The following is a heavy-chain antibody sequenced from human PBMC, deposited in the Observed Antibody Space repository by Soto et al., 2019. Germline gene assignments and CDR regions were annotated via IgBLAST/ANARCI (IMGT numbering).Heavy chain of an antibody. CDR2: IYCSGGS. J-gene: IGHJ4*02. CDR1: GGAISICSYY. D-gene: IGHD3-22*01. Sequence: EALSLTCTVSGGAISICSYYWGWIGQRPGKGLGWVGSIYCSGGSDDNPSLKGRVTISVDTAKNEFSLMLSSVAAADTAVYDCARGGVDYYESSGYYFSPYYFDYWGQGTLVTVSS. CDR3: ARGGVDYYESSGYYFSPYYFDY. V-gene: IGHV4-39*07.